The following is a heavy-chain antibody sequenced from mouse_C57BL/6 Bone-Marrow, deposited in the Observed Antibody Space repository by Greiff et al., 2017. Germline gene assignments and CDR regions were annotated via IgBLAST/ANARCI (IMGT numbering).Heavy chain of an antibody. CDR1: GFTFNTYA. CDR3: VSHDPYYAMDY. J-gene: IGHJ4*01. V-gene: IGHV10-3*01. Sequence: GGGLVQPKGSLKLSCAASGFTFNTYAMHWVRQAPGKGLEWVARIRSKSSNYATYYADSVKDRFTISSDDSPRLLSLHMTHLTPAAPAMYYCVSHDPYYAMDYWAQGTSVTVSS. CDR2: IRSKSSNYAT. D-gene: IGHD2-3*01.